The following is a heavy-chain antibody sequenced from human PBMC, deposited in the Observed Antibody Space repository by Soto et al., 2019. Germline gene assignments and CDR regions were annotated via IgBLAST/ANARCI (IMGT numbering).Heavy chain of an antibody. J-gene: IGHJ4*02. CDR1: VFTFSSYW. Sequence: EVQLVESGGGSVQPGGSLRLSCAASVFTFSSYWMHWVRQAPGKGLVWVSRINSDGSTTSYADSVKGRFTISRDNAKNTLFLQMNSLRADDTAVYCCARVGIGKYYFDNWGQGTLVTVSS. V-gene: IGHV3-74*01. D-gene: IGHD2-15*01. CDR3: ARVGIGKYYFDN. CDR2: INSDGSTT.